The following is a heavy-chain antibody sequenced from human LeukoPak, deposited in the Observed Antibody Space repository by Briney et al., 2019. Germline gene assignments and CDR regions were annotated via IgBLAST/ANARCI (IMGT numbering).Heavy chain of an antibody. CDR3: ARVYLERLTAGYFDH. D-gene: IGHD2-8*01. J-gene: IGHJ4*02. Sequence: GGSLRLSCAASGFTFSGSWIHWVRQAPGKGLAWVSRINSDGSSTSYADSVKGRFTISRDNSKSTLYLQMNSLRDDDSAAYFCARVYLERLTAGYFDHWGQGTQVTVSP. V-gene: IGHV3-74*01. CDR2: INSDGSST. CDR1: GFTFSGSW.